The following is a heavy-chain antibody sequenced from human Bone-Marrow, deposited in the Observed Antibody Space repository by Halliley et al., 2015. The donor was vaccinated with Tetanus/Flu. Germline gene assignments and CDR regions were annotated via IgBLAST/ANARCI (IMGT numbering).Heavy chain of an antibody. CDR1: GYTFTTYW. CDR3: ARSITGTAFGY. J-gene: IGHJ4*02. D-gene: IGHD1-7*01. Sequence: QLVQSGAEVKKPGESLKISCKGSGYTFTTYWIGWVRRMPGRGLEWMGIIYPGDSDTRYSPSLQGHVTISADKSISTAHLQWSSLKASDTAMYFCARSITGTAFGYWGQGTLVTVSS. CDR2: IYPGDSDT. V-gene: IGHV5-51*01.